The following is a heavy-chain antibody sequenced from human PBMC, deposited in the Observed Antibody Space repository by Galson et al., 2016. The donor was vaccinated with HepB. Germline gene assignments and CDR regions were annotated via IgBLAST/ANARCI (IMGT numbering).Heavy chain of an antibody. J-gene: IGHJ4*02. CDR2: IYPGDSDT. V-gene: IGHV5-51*01. CDR3: ARQYASRLIDY. CDR1: GYNFTSYW. Sequence: QSGAEVKKPGESLKISCQGSGYNFTSYWIGWVRQMPGKGLEWMGIIYPGDSDTRYSPSFQGQVTISADKSISTAYLQWSSRKASDPALYYYARQYASRLIDYWGQGTLVTVSS. D-gene: IGHD2-8*01.